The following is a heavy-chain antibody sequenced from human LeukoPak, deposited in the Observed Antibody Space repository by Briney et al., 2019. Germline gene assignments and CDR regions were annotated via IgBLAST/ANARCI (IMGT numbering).Heavy chain of an antibody. J-gene: IGHJ4*02. V-gene: IGHV4-59*01. CDR2: VYYSGST. Sequence: SETLSLTCTVSGGSLSGFYWSWIRQPPGAGLEWIGYVYYSGSTTYNPSLKSRVTISVDTSKNQFSLRLGSVTAADTAVYYCARDYSAVAGSDYWGQGTLVTVSS. CDR1: GGSLSGFY. CDR3: ARDYSAVAGSDY. D-gene: IGHD6-19*01.